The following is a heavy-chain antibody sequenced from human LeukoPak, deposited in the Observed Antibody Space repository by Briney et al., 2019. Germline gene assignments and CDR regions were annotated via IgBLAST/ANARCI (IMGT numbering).Heavy chain of an antibody. Sequence: GESLKISCKGSGYSFTSYWIGWVRQMPGKGLEWMGIIYPGESDTRYSPSFQGQVTISANKSIRTAYLQWSSLKASDTAMYYCARLGSVYCSGGSCYKFDPWGQGTLVTVSS. CDR2: IYPGESDT. J-gene: IGHJ5*02. V-gene: IGHV5-51*01. CDR3: ARLGSVYCSGGSCYKFDP. CDR1: GYSFTSYW. D-gene: IGHD2-15*01.